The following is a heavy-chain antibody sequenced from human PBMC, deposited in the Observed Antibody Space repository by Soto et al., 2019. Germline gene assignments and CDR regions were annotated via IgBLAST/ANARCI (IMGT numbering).Heavy chain of an antibody. CDR2: IYYSGTT. CDR3: AKTGPYDILTYWYFDL. J-gene: IGHJ2*01. Sequence: SETLSLTCTVSGDSISSSSYYWVWIREPPGKGLEWIGSIYYSGTTYYNPSLESRVTISIDTSKNQFSLKVSSLTAADTAVYYCAKTGPYDILTYWYFDLWGRGTLVTVSS. D-gene: IGHD3-9*01. CDR1: GDSISSSSYY. V-gene: IGHV4-39*01.